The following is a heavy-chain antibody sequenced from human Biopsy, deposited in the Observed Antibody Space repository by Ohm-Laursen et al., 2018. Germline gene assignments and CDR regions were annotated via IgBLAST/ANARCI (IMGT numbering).Heavy chain of an antibody. J-gene: IGHJ4*02. CDR1: GYTFTSYD. CDR2: ISPYNDKT. Sequence: VASVKVSCKASGYTFTSYDISWVRQAPGQRLEWMGWISPYNDKTSYPPKLQDRVTMTADTSTNTAHMELRSLRSDDTAVYYCARVFCTSTTCYGLLDNWGQGTVVTVSS. V-gene: IGHV1-18*01. CDR3: ARVFCTSTTCYGLLDN. D-gene: IGHD2/OR15-2a*01.